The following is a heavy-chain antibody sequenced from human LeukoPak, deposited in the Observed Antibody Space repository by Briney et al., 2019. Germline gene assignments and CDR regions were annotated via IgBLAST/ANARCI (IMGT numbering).Heavy chain of an antibody. D-gene: IGHD5-18*01. CDR3: ASRSSSGYSYGYREDY. CDR2: IYYSGST. V-gene: IGHV4-39*01. J-gene: IGHJ4*02. CDR1: GGSISSSSYY. Sequence: SETLSLTCTVSGGSISSSSYYWGWIRQPPGKGLEWIGSIYYSGSTYYNPSLKSRVTISVDTSKTQFSLKLSSVTAADTAVYYCASRSSSGYSYGYREDYWGQGTLVTVSS.